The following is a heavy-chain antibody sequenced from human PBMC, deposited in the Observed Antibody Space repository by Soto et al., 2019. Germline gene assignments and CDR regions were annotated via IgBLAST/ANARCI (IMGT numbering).Heavy chain of an antibody. J-gene: IGHJ4*02. V-gene: IGHV3-48*03. CDR2: ISLSGSTI. Sequence: EVQLVESGGGLVQPGGSLRLSCAASGFAFSNYEMNWVRQAPGKGPEWVSYISLSGSTIYYADSVKGRFTISRDDAKNSLYLQMDSLRADDTAVYYCARESFSASPNFFDYWGQGTLVTVSS. CDR1: GFAFSNYE. D-gene: IGHD3-3*02. CDR3: ARESFSASPNFFDY.